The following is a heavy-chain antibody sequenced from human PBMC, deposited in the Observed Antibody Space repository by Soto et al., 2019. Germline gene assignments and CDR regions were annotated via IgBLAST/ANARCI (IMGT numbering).Heavy chain of an antibody. J-gene: IGHJ5*02. D-gene: IGHD2-2*01. CDR3: AKDPVPQLLPSWVFDP. V-gene: IGHV3-23*01. Sequence: EVQLLESGGGLVQPGGSLRLSCAASGFAFGAYAMTWVRQAPGKGLEWVSVISGAGGNTYYADSVKGRFTVSRDNSKKMLYLEMNSLRVEDTAIYYCAKDPVPQLLPSWVFDPWGQGTRVTVSS. CDR1: GFAFGAYA. CDR2: ISGAGGNT.